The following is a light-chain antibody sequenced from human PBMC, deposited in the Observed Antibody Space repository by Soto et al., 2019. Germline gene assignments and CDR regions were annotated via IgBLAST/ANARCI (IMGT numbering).Light chain of an antibody. J-gene: IGKJ1*01. Sequence: DIQMTQSPSSLSASVGDRVTISCRASQTISTFLNWYQQKPGTAPRLLIYRASSVNSGVPPRFSGSGSGRDFTHTISSLRPEDIATYFCQQSYSSPPWTFGQGTKVEV. CDR2: RAS. CDR1: QTISTF. CDR3: QQSYSSPPWT. V-gene: IGKV1-39*01.